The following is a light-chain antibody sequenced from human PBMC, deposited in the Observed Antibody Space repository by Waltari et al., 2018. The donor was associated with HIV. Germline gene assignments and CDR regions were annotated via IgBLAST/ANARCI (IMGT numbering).Light chain of an antibody. J-gene: IGKJ2*01. CDR2: KAS. V-gene: IGKV1-5*03. Sequence: DIQMTQSPSTVSASLGDRLTITCRASQTISTWLAWYQQRPGKAPDLLIYKASTLEGGVPSRFSCSGSGTEFTLSISNLQSNDSATYYCQQYDSFPSTFGQGTKLEI. CDR1: QTISTW. CDR3: QQYDSFPST.